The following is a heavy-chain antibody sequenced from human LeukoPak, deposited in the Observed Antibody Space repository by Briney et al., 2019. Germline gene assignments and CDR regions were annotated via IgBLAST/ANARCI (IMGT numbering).Heavy chain of an antibody. CDR1: AFSYSSYA. D-gene: IGHD6-19*01. CDR3: GRPTKYWLVRGNGVDV. CDR2: VATGGGDT. Sequence: GGSLRLSGAAPAFSYSSYAMTWLRQASGKGLEWVSSVATGGGDTYHSDSVKGRFTISRDNSMNTLYLQMNSLRADDTAVYYCGRPTKYWLVRGNGVDVWGQGTTVTVSS. J-gene: IGHJ6*02. V-gene: IGHV3-23*01.